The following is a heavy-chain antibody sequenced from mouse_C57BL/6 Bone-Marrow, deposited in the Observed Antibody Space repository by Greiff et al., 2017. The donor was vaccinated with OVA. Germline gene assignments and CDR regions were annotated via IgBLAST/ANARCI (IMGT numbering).Heavy chain of an antibody. V-gene: IGHV1-81*01. J-gene: IGHJ1*03. CDR2: IYPRRGNT. Sequence: VQLQQSGAELARPGASVKLSCKASGYTFTSYGISWVKQRPGQGLEWIGEIYPRRGNTYYNEKFKGKATLTADKSSSTAYMELRSLTSEDSAVYFCARIFIYYGSNFDVWGTGNTVIVSA. CDR3: ARIFIYYGSNFDV. D-gene: IGHD1-1*01. CDR1: GYTFTSYG.